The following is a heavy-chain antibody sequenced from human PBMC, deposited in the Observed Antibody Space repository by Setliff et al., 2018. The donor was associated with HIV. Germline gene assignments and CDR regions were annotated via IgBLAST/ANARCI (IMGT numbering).Heavy chain of an antibody. CDR2: INAGSGNT. J-gene: IGHJ4*02. D-gene: IGHD6-19*01. Sequence: GASVKVSCKASGYTFTSYSLHWVRQAPGQRLEWMGWINAGSGNTKYSQRFQGRVTITRDTSARTAYMELSSLRSEDTAVYYWARVVSGISGWFLFDYWGQGTLVTVSS. CDR3: ARVVSGISGWFLFDY. CDR1: GYTFTSYS. V-gene: IGHV1-3*01.